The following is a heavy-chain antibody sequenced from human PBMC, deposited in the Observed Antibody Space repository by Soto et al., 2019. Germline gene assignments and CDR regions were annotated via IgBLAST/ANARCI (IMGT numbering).Heavy chain of an antibody. CDR3: AKDPVLLWFGEFDY. Sequence: EVQLLESGGGLVQPGGSLRLSCAASGFTFSSYAMSWVRQAPGKGLEWVSAISGSGGSTYYADSVKGGFTISRDNSKNTRYLQMNSLRAEDTAVYYCAKDPVLLWFGEFDYWGQGTLVTVSS. D-gene: IGHD3-10*01. CDR1: GFTFSSYA. V-gene: IGHV3-23*01. J-gene: IGHJ4*02. CDR2: ISGSGGST.